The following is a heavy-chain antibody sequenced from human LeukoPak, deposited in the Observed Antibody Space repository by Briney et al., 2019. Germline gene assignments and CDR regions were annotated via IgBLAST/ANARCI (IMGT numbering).Heavy chain of an antibody. CDR2: ISGSGGST. V-gene: IGHV3-23*01. CDR3: AKGPYGDYSSGWFDP. CDR1: GLTFSSYA. Sequence: GGSLRLSCAASGLTFSSYAMSWVRQAPGKGLEWVSAISGSGGSTYYADSVKGRFTISRDNSKNTLYLQMNSLRAEDTAVYYCAKGPYGDYSSGWFDPWGQGTLVTVSS. J-gene: IGHJ5*02. D-gene: IGHD4-17*01.